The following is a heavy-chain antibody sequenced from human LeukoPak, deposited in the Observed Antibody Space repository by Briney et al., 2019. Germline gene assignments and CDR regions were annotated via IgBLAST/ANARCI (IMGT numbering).Heavy chain of an antibody. CDR3: ARDRRPVTMIVVVQGFDP. V-gene: IGHV1-2*02. CDR1: GYTFTAYY. Sequence: ASVKVSCKAPGYTFTAYYIHWVRQAPGQGLEWMGWINPNNGGTKYAPKFQGRVTMTRDTSISTAYMELSSLRSDDTAVYYCARDRRPVTMIVVVQGFDPWGQGTLVTVSS. D-gene: IGHD3-22*01. J-gene: IGHJ5*02. CDR2: INPNNGGT.